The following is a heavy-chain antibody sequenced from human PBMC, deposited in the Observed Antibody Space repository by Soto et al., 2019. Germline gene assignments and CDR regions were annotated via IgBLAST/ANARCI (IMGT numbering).Heavy chain of an antibody. V-gene: IGHV5-51*01. D-gene: IGHD4-17*01. J-gene: IGHJ5*02. CDR3: ARLLYGDYVPKWFDP. CDR2: IYPGDSDT. CDR1: GYKFTSYF. Sequence: GESLKISCKGSGYKFTSYFIGWVRQMPGKGLEWMGMIYPGDSDTRYSPSFQGQVAISADKSSSTAYLERRSLRASDTAMYYCARLLYGDYVPKWFDPWGQGTLVTVSS.